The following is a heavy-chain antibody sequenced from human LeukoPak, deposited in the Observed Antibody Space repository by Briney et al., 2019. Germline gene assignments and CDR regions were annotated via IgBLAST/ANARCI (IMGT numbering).Heavy chain of an antibody. CDR3: AKDGTRGIRFGKIPHYFDY. J-gene: IGHJ4*02. D-gene: IGHD3-10*01. V-gene: IGHV3-30*02. CDR2: IRYDGSNK. CDR1: GFTFSSYG. Sequence: GGSLRLSCAASGFTFSSYGMHWVRQAPGKGLEWVAFIRYDGSNKYFADSVKGRFTISRDSSKNTLYLQMNSLRIDDTAVYYCAKDGTRGIRFGKIPHYFDYWGQGALVTVSS.